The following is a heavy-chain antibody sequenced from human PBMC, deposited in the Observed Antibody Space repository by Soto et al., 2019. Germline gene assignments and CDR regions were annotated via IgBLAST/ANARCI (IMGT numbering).Heavy chain of an antibody. CDR2: ISAYNGNT. CDR1: GYTFTSYG. D-gene: IGHD4-17*01. CDR3: ARVTTVDFDSDYYGMDV. J-gene: IGHJ6*02. V-gene: IGHV1-18*01. Sequence: QVQLVQSGAEVKKPGASVKVSCKASGYTFTSYGIRWVRQVPGQGNEWMGWISAYNGNTNSVQKLQGRVTMTTDTSTSTAYMELRSLRSDDTAVYYGARVTTVDFDSDYYGMDVWGQGTTVTVAS.